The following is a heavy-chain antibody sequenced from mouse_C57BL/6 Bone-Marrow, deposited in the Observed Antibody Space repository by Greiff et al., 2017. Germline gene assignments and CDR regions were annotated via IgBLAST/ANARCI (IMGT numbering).Heavy chain of an antibody. CDR1: EYEFPSHD. Sequence: EVHLVESGGGLVQPGESLKLSCESNEYEFPSHDMSWVRKTPEQRLELVAAINSDGGSTYYPDTMERRFIISRDNTKKTLYLQRSSLRSEDTALYYCARSDGYNRYLDVWGTGTTVTVSS. V-gene: IGHV5-2*01. CDR2: INSDGGST. CDR3: ARSDGYNRYLDV. D-gene: IGHD2-3*01. J-gene: IGHJ1*03.